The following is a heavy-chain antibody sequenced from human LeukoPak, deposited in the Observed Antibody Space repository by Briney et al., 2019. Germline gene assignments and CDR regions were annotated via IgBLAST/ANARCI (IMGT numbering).Heavy chain of an antibody. CDR3: ARVAVVPAATVWAFDI. V-gene: IGHV1-69*01. J-gene: IGHJ3*02. D-gene: IGHD2-2*01. CDR2: IIPIFGTA. Sequence: SVKVSCEASGGTFSSYAISWVRQAPGQGLEWMGGIIPIFGTANYAQKFQGRVTITADESTSTAYMELSSLRSEDTAVYYCARVAVVPAATVWAFDIWGQGTMVTVSS. CDR1: GGTFSSYA.